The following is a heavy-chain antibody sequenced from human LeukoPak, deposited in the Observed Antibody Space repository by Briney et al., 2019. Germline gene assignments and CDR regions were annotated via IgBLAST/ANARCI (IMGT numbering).Heavy chain of an antibody. D-gene: IGHD2-21*02. V-gene: IGHV3-23*01. Sequence: TLACAVSGVIITSYCMSWVRQGRGTGLEWVSAISGSGGSTYYADSVKGRFTISRDNSKNTLYLQMNSLRAEDTAVNYCAKDASHFGDYYFDYWDQGTLVTVSS. J-gene: IGHJ4*02. CDR1: GVIITSYC. CDR3: AKDASHFGDYYFDY. CDR2: ISGSGGST.